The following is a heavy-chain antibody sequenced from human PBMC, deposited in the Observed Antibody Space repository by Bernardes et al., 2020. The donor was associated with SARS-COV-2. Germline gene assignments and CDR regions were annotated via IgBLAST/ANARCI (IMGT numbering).Heavy chain of an antibody. CDR3: ARDCSGGSCYSREGYYFDY. V-gene: IGHV3-23*01. Sequence: GGSLRPACAVSGFTFSSYAMSWVRQAPGKGLEWVAASSGSRTNTYYADAAKGRFTISRDHSKNTLYLQMASLSAEDTAVYCCARDCSGGSCYSREGYYFDYWGQGTLVTVSS. D-gene: IGHD2-15*01. J-gene: IGHJ4*02. CDR1: GFTFSSYA. CDR2: SSGSRTNT.